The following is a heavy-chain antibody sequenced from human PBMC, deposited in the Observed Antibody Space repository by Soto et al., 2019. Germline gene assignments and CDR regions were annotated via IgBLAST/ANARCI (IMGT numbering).Heavy chain of an antibody. D-gene: IGHD1-26*01. Sequence: EXLKISCKCSGYXFTSYLIAWVRHIPGRGLEFMGIIYPSDSDTRYSPSFQCQVTISADKSISTSYLQWNSLKASDTAIYYCARLASDSARPGDWFDPWGQGTLGTVS. J-gene: IGHJ5*02. CDR2: IYPSDSDT. CDR3: ARLASDSARPGDWFDP. CDR1: GYXFTSYL. V-gene: IGHV5-51*01.